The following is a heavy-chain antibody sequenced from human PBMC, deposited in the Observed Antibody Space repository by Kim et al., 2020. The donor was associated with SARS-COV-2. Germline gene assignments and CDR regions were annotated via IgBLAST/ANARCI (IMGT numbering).Heavy chain of an antibody. D-gene: IGHD2-2*01. V-gene: IGHV3-7*01. Sequence: GGSLRLSCAASGCTFGSYWMTWVRQAPGKGLEWVANINRDGSVKFYVDSVKGRFTISRDNVMNSLYLQMNSLRAEDTAVYYCAGDRQRTYDFWGQGILLTVSS. CDR1: GCTFGSYW. J-gene: IGHJ4*02. CDR2: INRDGSVK. CDR3: AGDRQRTYDF.